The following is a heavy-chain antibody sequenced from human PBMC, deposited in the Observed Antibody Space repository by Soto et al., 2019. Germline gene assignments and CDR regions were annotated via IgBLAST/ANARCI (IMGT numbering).Heavy chain of an antibody. D-gene: IGHD2-21*01. CDR3: ARGGRDCGGDCFDY. CDR2: IYYSGST. CDR1: GGSISSGDYY. Sequence: QVQLQESGPGLVKPSQTLSLTCTVSGGSISSGDYYWSWIRQPPGKGLEWIGYIYYSGSTYYNPSLKSRVTITVDTSKTQFSLKLSSVTAADTAVYYCARGGRDCGGDCFDYWGQGTLVTVSS. V-gene: IGHV4-30-4*01. J-gene: IGHJ4*02.